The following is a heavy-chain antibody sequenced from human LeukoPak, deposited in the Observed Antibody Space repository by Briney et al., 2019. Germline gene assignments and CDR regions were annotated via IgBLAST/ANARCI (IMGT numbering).Heavy chain of an antibody. CDR3: AKDGSGSYYSDEYFQH. CDR1: GFTFSSYG. Sequence: GGSLRLSCAASGFTFSSYGMHWVRQAPGKGLEWVAFIRYDGSNKYYADSVKGRSTISRDNSKNTLYLQMNSLRAEDTAVYYCAKDGSGSYYSDEYFQHWGQGTLVTVSS. J-gene: IGHJ1*01. CDR2: IRYDGSNK. V-gene: IGHV3-30*02. D-gene: IGHD3-10*01.